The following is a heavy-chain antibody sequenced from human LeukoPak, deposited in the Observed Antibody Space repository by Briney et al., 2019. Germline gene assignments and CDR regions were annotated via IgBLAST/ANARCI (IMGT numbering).Heavy chain of an antibody. CDR1: GYTFTGYY. D-gene: IGHD6-6*01. CDR2: INPNSGGT. CDR3: ARWRRGSSPWFDP. Sequence: ASVKVSCKASGYTFTGYYMHWVRQAPGQGLEWMGWINPNSGGTNYAQKFQGRVTMTRDTSISTAYMELSRLRSDDTAMYYCARWRRGSSPWFDPWGQGTLVTVSS. J-gene: IGHJ5*02. V-gene: IGHV1-2*02.